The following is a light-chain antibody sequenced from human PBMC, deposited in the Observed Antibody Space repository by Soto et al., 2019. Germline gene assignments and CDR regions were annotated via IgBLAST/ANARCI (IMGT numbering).Light chain of an antibody. CDR3: GTWDESLGAGV. Sequence: QSVLTQPASLSATPGEKVTISCSGRGSNIGRNYVSWYRQFPGTAPQLLIYDDNKRHSGVPDRLSGSRYGTSAPLAIAGLQPGDEADYYCGTWDESLGAGVFGGGTQLTVL. J-gene: IGLJ2*01. CDR1: GSNIGRNY. CDR2: DDN. V-gene: IGLV1-51*01.